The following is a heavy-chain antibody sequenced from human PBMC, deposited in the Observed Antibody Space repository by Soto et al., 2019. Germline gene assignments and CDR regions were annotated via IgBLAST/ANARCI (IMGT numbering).Heavy chain of an antibody. CDR2: IIPIFGTA. CDR1: GGTFSSYA. Sequence: QVQLVQSGAEVKKPGSSVKVSCKASGGTFSSYAISWVRQAPGQGLEWMGGIIPIFGTANYAQKFQGRVTITANNSTSTAYMELSSLRSEDTAVYYCAREASGLGDYEGWFDPWGQGTLVTVSS. V-gene: IGHV1-69*06. CDR3: AREASGLGDYEGWFDP. J-gene: IGHJ5*02. D-gene: IGHD4-17*01.